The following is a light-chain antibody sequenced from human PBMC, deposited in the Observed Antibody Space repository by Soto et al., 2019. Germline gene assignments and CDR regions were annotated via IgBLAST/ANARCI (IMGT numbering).Light chain of an antibody. CDR3: QHYGTSAL. J-gene: IGKJ3*01. Sequence: EIVLTQSPGTLSLSPGERATLSSRASQSVSSSYLAWYQQKPGRAPRLLIYDASRATGIPDRFSASGSGTDFTLTITRLEPEDFAVYYCQHYGTSALFGPGTKVEI. V-gene: IGKV3-20*01. CDR1: QSVSSSY. CDR2: DAS.